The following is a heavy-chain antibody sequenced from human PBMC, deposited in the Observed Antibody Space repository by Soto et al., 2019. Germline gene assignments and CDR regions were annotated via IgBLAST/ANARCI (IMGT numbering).Heavy chain of an antibody. J-gene: IGHJ4*02. CDR2: ISGSGGST. Sequence: GGSLRLSCAASGFTFSSYAMSWVRQAPGKGLEWVSAISGSGGSTYYDDSVKGRFTISRDNSKNTLYLQMSRLRAEDTAVYYCAKAASIEWLPPTSFDYWGQGTLVTVSS. CDR1: GFTFSSYA. V-gene: IGHV3-23*01. CDR3: AKAASIEWLPPTSFDY. D-gene: IGHD3-3*01.